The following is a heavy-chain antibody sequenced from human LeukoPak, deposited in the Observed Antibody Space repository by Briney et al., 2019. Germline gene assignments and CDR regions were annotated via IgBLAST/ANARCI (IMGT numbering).Heavy chain of an antibody. D-gene: IGHD3-22*01. V-gene: IGHV3-23*01. CDR2: ISGSGGST. J-gene: IGHJ5*02. CDR3: AKDFYDSRAYTIT. Sequence: GGSLRLSCAASGFTFNNYAMSWVRQAPGKGLEWVSSISGSGGSTYYADSMKGRFIISRDNSKNTLYLQMNSLRADDTAVYFCAKDFYDSRAYTITWGQGTLVTVSS. CDR1: GFTFNNYA.